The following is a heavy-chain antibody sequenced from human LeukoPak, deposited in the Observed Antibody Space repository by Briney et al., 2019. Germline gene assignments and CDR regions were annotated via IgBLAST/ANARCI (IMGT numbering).Heavy chain of an antibody. D-gene: IGHD6-13*01. Sequence: PSETLSLTCTVSGXSISSSSYYWGWIRQPPGRGLEWIGSIYYSGSTYYNPSLKSRVTISVDTSRNQFSLKLSSVTAADTAVYYCARDAHMEQQLVHLNWGQGTLVTVSS. CDR2: IYYSGST. CDR1: GXSISSSSYY. J-gene: IGHJ4*02. V-gene: IGHV4-39*02. CDR3: ARDAHMEQQLVHLN.